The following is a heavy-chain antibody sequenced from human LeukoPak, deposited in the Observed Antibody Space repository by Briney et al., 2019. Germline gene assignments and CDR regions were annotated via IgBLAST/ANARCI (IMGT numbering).Heavy chain of an antibody. CDR2: ISGSGGST. Sequence: GGSLRLSCAASGFTFSSYAMSWVRQAPVKGLEWVSAISGSGGSTYYADSVKGRFTISRDNSKNTLYLQMNSLRAEDTAVYYCAKGNKYYYYGMDVWGQGTTVTVSS. CDR1: GFTFSSYA. J-gene: IGHJ6*02. CDR3: AKGNKYYYYGMDV. V-gene: IGHV3-23*01.